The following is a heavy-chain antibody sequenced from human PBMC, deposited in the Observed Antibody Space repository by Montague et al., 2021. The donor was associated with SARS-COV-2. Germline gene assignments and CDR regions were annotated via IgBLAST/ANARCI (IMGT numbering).Heavy chain of an antibody. V-gene: IGHV6-1*01. J-gene: IGHJ4*02. CDR2: N. Sequence: NDYAPSVRGRLTVNPDASKNEFSLELKYVTPEDTAVYYCVRYSGWFYFDFWGQGTLVTVSS. D-gene: IGHD6-19*01. CDR3: VRYSGWFYFDF.